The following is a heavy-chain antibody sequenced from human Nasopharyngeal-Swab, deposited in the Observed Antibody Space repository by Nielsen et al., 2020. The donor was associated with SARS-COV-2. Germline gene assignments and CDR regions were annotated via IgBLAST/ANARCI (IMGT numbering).Heavy chain of an antibody. D-gene: IGHD2-21*02. V-gene: IGHV3-74*01. Sequence: GESLKISCAASGFTFSNYCMHWVRQAPGKGLVWVSRINSDGSSTSYADCVKGRFTISRENAKNTLYLQMNSLTAEDTAVYYCARDVVTATPYFDYWGQGTLVTVSS. J-gene: IGHJ4*02. CDR2: INSDGSST. CDR3: ARDVVTATPYFDY. CDR1: GFTFSNYC.